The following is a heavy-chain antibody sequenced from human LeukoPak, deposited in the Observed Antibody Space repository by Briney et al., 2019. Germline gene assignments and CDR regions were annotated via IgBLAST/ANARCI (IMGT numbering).Heavy chain of an antibody. CDR1: GFTFSGSA. CDR2: ISSKANSYAT. V-gene: IGHV3-73*01. CDR3: TRQGDVIDY. Sequence: GGSLRLSCAASGFTFSGSAMHWVRQASGKGLEWVGHISSKANSYATAYAASVKGRFSISRDDSKNTAYLQMNSLKTEDTAVYYCTRQGDVIDYWGQGTLVTVSS. D-gene: IGHD1-26*01. J-gene: IGHJ4*02.